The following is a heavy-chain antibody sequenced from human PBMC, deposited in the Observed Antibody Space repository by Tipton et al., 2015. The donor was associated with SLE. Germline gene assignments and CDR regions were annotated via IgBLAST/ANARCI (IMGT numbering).Heavy chain of an antibody. CDR3: ASARYDN. Sequence: TLSLTCAVYGGSFSANYWTWIRQPPGKGLEWIGEIYHTGSTNYNPSLDSRVTISVDTSKNQFSLNLKSVTAADTAVYFCASARYDNWGQGTLVTVSS. J-gene: IGHJ4*02. V-gene: IGHV4-34*01. CDR1: GGSFSANY. CDR2: IYHTGST.